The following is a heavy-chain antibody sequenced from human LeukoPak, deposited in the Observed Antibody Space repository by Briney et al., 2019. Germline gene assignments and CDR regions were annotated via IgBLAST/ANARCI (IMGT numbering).Heavy chain of an antibody. D-gene: IGHD1-26*01. CDR2: IDYSEST. V-gene: IGHV4-59*13. CDR3: ARDRRRELLHAFDI. J-gene: IGHJ3*02. CDR1: GGTLSRNY. Sequence: PSETLSVTCTVSGGTLSRNYWSWIRQPPGKGLEWIAYIDYSESTNYNPSLKSRLTISVDASKNQFSLKLGSVTAADTAVYYCARDRRRELLHAFDIWGQGTMVTVSS.